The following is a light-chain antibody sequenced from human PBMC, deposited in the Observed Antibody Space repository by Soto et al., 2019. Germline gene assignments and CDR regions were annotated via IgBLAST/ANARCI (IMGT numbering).Light chain of an antibody. V-gene: IGLV2-14*01. CDR1: SSDVGGYNY. J-gene: IGLJ1*01. CDR3: SSYTSSITDV. Sequence: QSALTPPASVSGSPGQSITISCTGTSSDVGGYNYVSWYQQHPGKAPKLMIYEVSNRPSGVSNRFSGSKSGNTASLTISGLQAEDEGDYYCSSYTSSITDVFGTGTKLTVL. CDR2: EVS.